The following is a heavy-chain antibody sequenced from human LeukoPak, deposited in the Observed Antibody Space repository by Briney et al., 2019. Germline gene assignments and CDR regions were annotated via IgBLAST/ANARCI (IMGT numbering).Heavy chain of an antibody. J-gene: IGHJ4*02. V-gene: IGHV1-18*01. CDR3: ARDGITGTSFFDY. CDR2: ISAYNGNT. D-gene: IGHD1-20*01. Sequence: ASVKVSCKASGCTFTNYGISWVRQAPGHGLEWMGWISAYNGNTNYAQKLQGRVTMTTDTSTSTAYTELRSLRSDDTAVYYCARDGITGTSFFDYWGQGTLVTVSS. CDR1: GCTFTNYG.